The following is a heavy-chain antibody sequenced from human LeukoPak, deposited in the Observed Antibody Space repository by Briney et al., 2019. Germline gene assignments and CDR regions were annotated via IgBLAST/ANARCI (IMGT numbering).Heavy chain of an antibody. Sequence: ASVKVSCKASGYTFTGYYMHWVRQAPGQGLEWMGWINPNSGGTNYAQKFQRRVTMTRDTSISTAYMELSRLSSDDTAVYYCAKRTDRPGGKSGSERSGAFDIWGQGTMVTVSS. D-gene: IGHD1-26*01. V-gene: IGHV1-2*02. CDR1: GYTFTGYY. J-gene: IGHJ3*02. CDR3: AKRTDRPGGKSGSERSGAFDI. CDR2: INPNSGGT.